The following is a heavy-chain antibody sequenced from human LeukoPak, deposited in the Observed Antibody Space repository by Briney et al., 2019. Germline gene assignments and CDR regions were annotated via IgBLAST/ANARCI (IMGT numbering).Heavy chain of an antibody. D-gene: IGHD2/OR15-2a*01. CDR3: ARDYFTSYYYYGMDV. Sequence: SETLSLTCTVSGGSISSYYLNWVRQPAGKGLEWIGSINYSGSTNYNPSLKSRVTISIDTSKNQFSLKLSSVTAADTAVYYCARDYFTSYYYYGMDVWGQGTTVTVSS. CDR1: GGSISSYY. CDR2: INYSGST. V-gene: IGHV4-59*01. J-gene: IGHJ6*02.